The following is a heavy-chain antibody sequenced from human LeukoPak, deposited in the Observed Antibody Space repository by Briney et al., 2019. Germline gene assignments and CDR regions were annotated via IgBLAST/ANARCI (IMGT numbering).Heavy chain of an antibody. CDR2: MNPNSGNT. Sequence: ASVKVSCKASGYTFTSYDINWVRQATGQGLEWMGWMNPNSGNTGYAQKFQGRVAMTRNTSISTAYMELSSLRSEDTAVYYCARDYGSGSYYPYYYYYYGMDVWGQGTTVTVSS. CDR1: GYTFTSYD. V-gene: IGHV1-8*01. CDR3: ARDYGSGSYYPYYYYYYGMDV. D-gene: IGHD3-10*01. J-gene: IGHJ6*02.